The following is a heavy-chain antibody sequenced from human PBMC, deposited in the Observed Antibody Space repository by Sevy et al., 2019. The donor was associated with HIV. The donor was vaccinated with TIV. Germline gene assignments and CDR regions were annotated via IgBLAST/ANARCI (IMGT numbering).Heavy chain of an antibody. V-gene: IGHV3-23*01. CDR2: TSGSGGST. CDR1: GFSFSNYG. Sequence: GGSLRLSREASGFSFSNYGMNWVRQAPGKGLEWVSGTSGSGGSTYYADSVKGRFTISRDNSKNTLYLQMNSLRAEDTAVYSCAKDGESYVWGSHYDYWGQGTLVTVSS. D-gene: IGHD3-16*01. CDR3: AKDGESYVWGSHYDY. J-gene: IGHJ4*02.